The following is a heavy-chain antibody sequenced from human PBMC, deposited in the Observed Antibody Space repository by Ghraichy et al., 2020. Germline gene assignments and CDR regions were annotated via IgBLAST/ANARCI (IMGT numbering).Heavy chain of an antibody. CDR1: GGSISSSSYY. J-gene: IGHJ4*02. CDR3: ARHVLSAVLWFGELPTYFDY. V-gene: IGHV4-39*01. Sequence: SETLSLTCTVSGGSISSSSYYWGWIRQPPGKGLEWIGSIYYSGSTYYNPSLKSRVTISVDTSKNQFSLKLSSVTAADTAVYYCARHVLSAVLWFGELPTYFDYWGQGTLVTVSS. D-gene: IGHD3-10*01. CDR2: IYYSGST.